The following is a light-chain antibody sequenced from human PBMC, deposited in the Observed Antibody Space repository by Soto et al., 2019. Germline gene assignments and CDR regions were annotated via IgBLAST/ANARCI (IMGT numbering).Light chain of an antibody. CDR1: QGVSAY. V-gene: IGKV1-39*01. CDR2: AAS. Sequence: DIQMTQSPSSLSASVGDRVTITCRASQGVSAYLLWYQQRQGRAPKLLIYAASNLVSGVPSRFSGGGSGTNFTLTIRRLQREDFATYYCQQSYRTPHTFGQGTKLETK. J-gene: IGKJ2*01. CDR3: QQSYRTPHT.